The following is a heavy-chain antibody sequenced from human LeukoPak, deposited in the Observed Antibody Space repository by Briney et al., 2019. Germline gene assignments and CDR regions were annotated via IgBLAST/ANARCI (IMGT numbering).Heavy chain of an antibody. J-gene: IGHJ4*02. V-gene: IGHV1-18*01. D-gene: IGHD1-1*01. CDR2: ISPYNGNT. CDR3: ARVWSTGNFDY. CDR1: GYSFTRYG. Sequence: ASVKVSCKASGYSFTRYGISWVRQAPGQALEWMGWISPYNGNTKYAQKLQGRVTMTTDTSTSTAYMELRSLRSDDTAVYYCARVWSTGNFDYWGQGTLVTVSS.